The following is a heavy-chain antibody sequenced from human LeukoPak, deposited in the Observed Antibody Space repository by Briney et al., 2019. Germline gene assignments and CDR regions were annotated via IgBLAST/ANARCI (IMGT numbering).Heavy chain of an antibody. J-gene: IGHJ5*02. CDR1: GGSISSRIYY. V-gene: IGHV4-39*07. D-gene: IGHD5-24*01. CDR2: IYYSGST. CDR3: ARHPSGRMWLQQGGWFDP. Sequence: PSETLSLTCTVSGGSISSRIYYWVGIRQPPGKGVEGRGSIYYSGSTYYNPSLESRVTISVDTSKNQFSLKLSSVTAADTAVYYCARHPSGRMWLQQGGWFDPWGQGTLVTVSS.